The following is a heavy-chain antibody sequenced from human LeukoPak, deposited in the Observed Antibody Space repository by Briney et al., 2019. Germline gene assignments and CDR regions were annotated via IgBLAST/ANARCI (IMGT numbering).Heavy chain of an antibody. CDR2: LSGSGGGT. CDR1: GITLSNYG. CDR3: AKGAYDYIEIGYFDS. Sequence: PGGSLRLSCAVSGITLSNYGMSWVRQAPGKGLEWVAGLSGSGGGTNYADSVQGRFTISRDNPKNTLYLQMNSLRAEDTAIYYCAKGAYDYIEIGYFDSWGQGTLVTVSS. J-gene: IGHJ4*02. D-gene: IGHD5-12*01. V-gene: IGHV3-23*01.